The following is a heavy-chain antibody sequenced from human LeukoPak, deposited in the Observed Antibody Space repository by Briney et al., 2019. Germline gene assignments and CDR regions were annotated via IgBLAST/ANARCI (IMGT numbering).Heavy chain of an antibody. V-gene: IGHV3-30*02. CDR3: AKDLYAVAGNYMDV. D-gene: IGHD6-19*01. CDR2: IRYDGSNK. Sequence: PGGSLRLSCAASGFTFSSYGMHWVRQAPGKGLEWVAFIRYDGSNKYYADSVKGRFTISRDNSKNTLYLQMNSLRAEDTAVYYCAKDLYAVAGNYMDVWGKGTTVTISS. J-gene: IGHJ6*03. CDR1: GFTFSSYG.